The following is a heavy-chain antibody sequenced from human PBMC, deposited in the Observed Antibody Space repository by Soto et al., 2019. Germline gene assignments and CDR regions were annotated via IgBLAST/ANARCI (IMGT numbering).Heavy chain of an antibody. Sequence: SVKVSCKASGGTFSSYTISWVRQAPGQGLEWMGRIIPILGIANYAQKFQGRVTITADKSTSTAYMELSSLRSEDTAVYYCARKTPPGGDYWYFDLWGRGTLVTVSS. CDR2: IIPILGIA. J-gene: IGHJ2*01. CDR3: ARKTPPGGDYWYFDL. V-gene: IGHV1-69*02. D-gene: IGHD4-17*01. CDR1: GGTFSSYT.